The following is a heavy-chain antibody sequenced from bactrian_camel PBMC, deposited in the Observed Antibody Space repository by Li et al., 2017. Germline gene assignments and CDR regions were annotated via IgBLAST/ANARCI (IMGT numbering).Heavy chain of an antibody. CDR3: ATPGVYGGSWYFGY. D-gene: IGHD6*01. J-gene: IGHJ6*01. CDR2: IDWDGST. V-gene: IGHV3S55*01. CDR1: GWPGGSYC. Sequence: VQLVESGGGSVQAGGSLSLSCAVSGWPGGSYCLGWFRQAPAKEREGVAGIDWDGSTTYAHSVRGRFVISKDNAKNTVYLQMNSLKSEDTALYYCATPGVYGGSWYFGYWGQGTQVTVS.